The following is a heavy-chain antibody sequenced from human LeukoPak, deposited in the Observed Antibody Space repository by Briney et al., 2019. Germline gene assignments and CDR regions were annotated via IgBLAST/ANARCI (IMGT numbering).Heavy chain of an antibody. CDR2: IYYSEST. Sequence: KPSQTLSLTCTVSGGSISSGGYYWSWIRQPPGRGLEWIGYIYYSESTSYNPSLKSRVTMSVDTSKNQFSLKLSAVTAADTAIYYCARDRDRDGYNSLDYWGQGTLVTVSS. J-gene: IGHJ4*02. D-gene: IGHD5-24*01. CDR3: ARDRDRDGYNSLDY. V-gene: IGHV4-61*08. CDR1: GGSISSGGYY.